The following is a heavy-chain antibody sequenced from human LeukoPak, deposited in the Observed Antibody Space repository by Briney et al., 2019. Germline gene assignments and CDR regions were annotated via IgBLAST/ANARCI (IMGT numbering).Heavy chain of an antibody. Sequence: GGSLRLSCVASGFTFSNAWMSWVRQAPGKGLEWVGGITTKTDGGTTDCAAPVKGRFTISRDDSKNTLYLQMNSLKTEDTAVYYCTTDRGYCSGGACPYYYYGMDVWGRGTTVTVSS. CDR3: TTDRGYCSGGACPYYYYGMDV. CDR2: ITTKTDGGTT. V-gene: IGHV3-15*01. D-gene: IGHD2-15*01. CDR1: GFTFSNAW. J-gene: IGHJ6*04.